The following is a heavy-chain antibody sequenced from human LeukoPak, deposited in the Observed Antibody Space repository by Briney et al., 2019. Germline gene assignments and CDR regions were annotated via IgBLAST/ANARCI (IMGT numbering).Heavy chain of an antibody. CDR3: ARARPDSGSTKAFDI. J-gene: IGHJ3*02. Sequence: SETLSLTCTVSGGSISSYYWSWIRQPPGRGLEWIGYIYYSGSTNYNPSLKSRVTISIDTSKNQFSLKLSSVTAADTAVYYCARARPDSGSTKAFDIWGQGTMVTVSS. V-gene: IGHV4-59*01. CDR2: IYYSGST. CDR1: GGSISSYY. D-gene: IGHD1-26*01.